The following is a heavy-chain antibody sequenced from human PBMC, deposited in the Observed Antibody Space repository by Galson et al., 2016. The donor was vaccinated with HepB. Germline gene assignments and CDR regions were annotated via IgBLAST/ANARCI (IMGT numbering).Heavy chain of an antibody. Sequence: SVKVSCKASGGTSSTHVISWGRQAPGQGLEWMAGIIPMFNMTNYAQKFQGRVTISAGKSTTTVYMELSSLRIEDTAVYYCASDPSWGQGTLVTVSS. V-gene: IGHV1-69*10. CDR1: GGTSSTHV. CDR2: IIPMFNMT. CDR3: ASDPS. J-gene: IGHJ5*02.